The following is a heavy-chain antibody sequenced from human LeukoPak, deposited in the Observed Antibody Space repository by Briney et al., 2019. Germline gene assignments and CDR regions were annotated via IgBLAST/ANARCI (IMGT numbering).Heavy chain of an antibody. D-gene: IGHD3-10*01. V-gene: IGHV3-23*01. CDR3: AKGVARIYYGPGGAFDY. Sequence: GGSLRLSCAASGFTFSSYAMSWVRQAPGKGLEWVSAISGSGGSTYYADSVKGRFTISRDNSKNTLYLQINSLRAEDTAVYYCAKGVARIYYGPGGAFDYWGQGTLVTVSS. CDR2: ISGSGGST. CDR1: GFTFSSYA. J-gene: IGHJ4*02.